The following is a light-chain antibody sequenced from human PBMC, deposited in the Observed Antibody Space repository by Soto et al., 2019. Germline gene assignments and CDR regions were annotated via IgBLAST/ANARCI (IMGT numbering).Light chain of an antibody. CDR1: QSISSW. Sequence: DIQMTQSPSTLSASVGDRVTITCRASQSISSWLAWYQQKPGKAPKLLIHKASSLESGVPSRFSGSGSGTEFTLTISSLQPDDFATDYCQQYNSYSWTCGQGTKVEIK. J-gene: IGKJ1*01. V-gene: IGKV1-5*03. CDR2: KAS. CDR3: QQYNSYSWT.